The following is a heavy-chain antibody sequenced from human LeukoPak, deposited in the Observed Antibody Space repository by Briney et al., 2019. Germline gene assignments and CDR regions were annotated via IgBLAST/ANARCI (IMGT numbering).Heavy chain of an antibody. CDR1: GYTFTSYY. D-gene: IGHD2-15*01. J-gene: IGHJ5*02. V-gene: IGHV1-46*01. Sequence: ASVKVSCKASGYTFTSYYMHWVRQAPGQGLEWMGIINPSGGSTSYAQKFQGRVTMTRDTSTSTVYMELSSLRSEDTAVYYCAREGGDIVVVVAATSHNWFDPWGQGTLVSVPS. CDR3: AREGGDIVVVVAATSHNWFDP. CDR2: INPSGGST.